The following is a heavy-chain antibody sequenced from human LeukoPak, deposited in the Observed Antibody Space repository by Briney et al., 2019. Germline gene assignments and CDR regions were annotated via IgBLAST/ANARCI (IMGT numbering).Heavy chain of an antibody. CDR1: GGTFSSYA. J-gene: IGHJ4*02. Sequence: SVKVSCKASGGTFSSYAISWVRQAPGQGLEWMGGIIPIFGTANYAQKFQGRVTITADESTSTAYMELSSLRSEDTAVYYCASRVVIDRYFDYWGQETLVTVSS. V-gene: IGHV1-69*13. CDR2: IIPIFGTA. D-gene: IGHD3-3*01. CDR3: ASRVVIDRYFDY.